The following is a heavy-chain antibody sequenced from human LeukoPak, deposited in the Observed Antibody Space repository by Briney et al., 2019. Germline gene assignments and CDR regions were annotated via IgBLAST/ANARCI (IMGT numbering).Heavy chain of an antibody. Sequence: SSETLSLTCTVSGGSISSSSYYWGWIRQPPGKGLEWIGSIYYSGSTYYNPSLKSRVTISVDTSKNQFSLKLSSVTAAGTAVYYCVRAYYSTSFYPFWGQGALVTVSS. J-gene: IGHJ4*02. V-gene: IGHV4-39*07. CDR2: IYYSGST. D-gene: IGHD6-6*01. CDR1: GGSISSSSYY. CDR3: VRAYYSTSFYPF.